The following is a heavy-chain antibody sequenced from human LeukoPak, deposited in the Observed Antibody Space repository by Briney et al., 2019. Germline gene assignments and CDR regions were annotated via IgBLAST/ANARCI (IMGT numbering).Heavy chain of an antibody. CDR3: AKGPKAVAGLGIDY. D-gene: IGHD6-19*01. CDR2: MRGNGET. CDR1: GLSFSSFA. Sequence: GGSLRLSCAASGLSFSSFAMSWVRQGPARGLEWVSSMRGNGETFYADSVKGRFTISRDNSKNTLYLQMNSLRAEDTAVYYCAKGPKAVAGLGIDYWGQGTLVTVSS. J-gene: IGHJ4*02. V-gene: IGHV3-23*01.